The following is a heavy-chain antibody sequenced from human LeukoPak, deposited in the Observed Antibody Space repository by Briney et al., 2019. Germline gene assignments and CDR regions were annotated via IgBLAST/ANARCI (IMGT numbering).Heavy chain of an antibody. CDR1: GGIFSSYA. Sequence: ASVKVSCKASGGIFSSYAISWVRQAPGQGLEWMGGIIPIFGTANYAQKFQGRVTITADESTSTAYMELSSLRSEDTAVYYCARRKTHGSGSYPYYYYYGMDVWGKGTTVTVSS. D-gene: IGHD3-10*01. CDR3: ARRKTHGSGSYPYYYYYGMDV. J-gene: IGHJ6*04. CDR2: IIPIFGTA. V-gene: IGHV1-69*13.